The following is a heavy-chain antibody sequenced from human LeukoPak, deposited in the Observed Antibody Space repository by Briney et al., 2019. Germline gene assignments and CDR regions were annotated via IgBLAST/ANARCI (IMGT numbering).Heavy chain of an antibody. J-gene: IGHJ3*02. D-gene: IGHD3-10*01. CDR2: IYYSGST. CDR3: ARLSSSGAFDI. CDR1: GGSISSYY. Sequence: PSETLSLTCTVSGGSISSYYWSWIRQPPGKGLEWIGYIYYSGSTNYNPSLKSRVTMSVDTSKNQFSLKLSSVTAADTAVYYCARLSSSGAFDIWGQGTMVTVSS. V-gene: IGHV4-59*12.